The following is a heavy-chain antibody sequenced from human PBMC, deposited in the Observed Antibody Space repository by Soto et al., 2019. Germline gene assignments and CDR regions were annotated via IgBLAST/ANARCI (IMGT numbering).Heavy chain of an antibody. CDR1: GFTFSSYG. CDR3: AKDRMGAGVRGYFDY. D-gene: IGHD3-10*01. Sequence: QVQLVESGGGVVQPGRSLRLSCAASGFTFSSYGMHWVRQAPGKGLEWVAVIIYDGSTKYYADSVKGRCTISRYNSKSTLYMQMNSLRDEDTAVYYCAKDRMGAGVRGYFDYWGQGTLVTVSS. CDR2: IIYDGSTK. J-gene: IGHJ4*02. V-gene: IGHV3-30*18.